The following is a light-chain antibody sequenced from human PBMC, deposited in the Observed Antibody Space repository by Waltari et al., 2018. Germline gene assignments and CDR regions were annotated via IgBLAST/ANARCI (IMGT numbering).Light chain of an antibody. CDR3: CSYAGSYTFYV. V-gene: IGLV2-11*01. J-gene: IGLJ1*01. CDR1: SSDVGGYNY. CDR2: DVS. Sequence: QSALTQPRSVSGSPGQSVTISCTGTSSDVGGYNYVSWYQQRPGKAPKLLIYDVSKRRSGGPDRCSGSKSGNTASLTISGLQAEDEADYYCCSYAGSYTFYVFGTGTKVTVL.